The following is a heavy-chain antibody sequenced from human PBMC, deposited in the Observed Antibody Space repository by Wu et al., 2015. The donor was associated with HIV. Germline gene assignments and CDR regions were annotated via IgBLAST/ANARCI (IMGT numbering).Heavy chain of an antibody. Sequence: QVQLVQSGGEVKKPGTSVKVSCKASGYIFMHYGISWVRQAPGQGLEWMGWMDPYSGKTHYQQKFQGRVTMTTDTSTSTAYIDVRSLRSDDTAVYYCATDRFPRSLVVICFPPYGYWGQGTPVTVSS. J-gene: IGHJ4*02. D-gene: IGHD2-21*01. CDR1: GYIFMHYG. CDR2: MDPYSGKT. CDR3: ATDRFPRSLVVICFPPYGY. V-gene: IGHV1-18*01.